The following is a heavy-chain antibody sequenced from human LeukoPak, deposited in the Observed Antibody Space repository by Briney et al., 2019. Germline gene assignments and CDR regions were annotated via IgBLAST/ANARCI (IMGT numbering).Heavy chain of an antibody. Sequence: GGSLRLSCAASGFTFSSYAMSWVRQAPGKGLEWVSAISGSGGSTYYADSVKGRFTISRDNSKNTLYLQMNSLRAEDTAVYYCAKDRYSGSYSSVYFDYWGQGTLVTVSS. V-gene: IGHV3-23*01. J-gene: IGHJ4*02. CDR1: GFTFSSYA. CDR3: AKDRYSGSYSSVYFDY. CDR2: ISGSGGST. D-gene: IGHD1-26*01.